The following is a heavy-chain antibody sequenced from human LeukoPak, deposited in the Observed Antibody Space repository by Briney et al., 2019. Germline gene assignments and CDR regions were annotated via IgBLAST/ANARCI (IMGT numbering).Heavy chain of an antibody. V-gene: IGHV4-34*01. CDR3: AREGRVPYYDFWSGYYRGYYGMDV. J-gene: IGHJ6*04. CDR1: GGSFSGYY. CDR2: INHSGST. Sequence: SSETLSLTCAVYGGSFSGYYWSWIRQPPGKGLEWIGEINHSGSTNYNPSLKSRVTISVDTSKNQFSLKLSSVTAADTAVYYCAREGRVPYYDFWSGYYRGYYGMDVWGKGTTVTVSS. D-gene: IGHD3-3*01.